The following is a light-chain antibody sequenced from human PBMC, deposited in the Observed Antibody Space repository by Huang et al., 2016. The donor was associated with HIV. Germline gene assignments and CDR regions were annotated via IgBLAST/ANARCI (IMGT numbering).Light chain of an antibody. V-gene: IGKV1-5*03. CDR2: KAS. Sequence: DIQMTQSPSTLSASVGDRVTFTCRASQSISNWLAWYQQKPGKAPPLLIYKASSLQSGVPSRFSGRASGTEFTLTITKVQPDDFATYYCQQYYNYPYTFGQGTKLEIK. J-gene: IGKJ2*01. CDR1: QSISNW. CDR3: QQYYNYPYT.